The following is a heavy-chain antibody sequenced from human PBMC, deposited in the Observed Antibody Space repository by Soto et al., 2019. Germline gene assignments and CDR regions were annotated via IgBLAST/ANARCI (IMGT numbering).Heavy chain of an antibody. D-gene: IGHD3-3*01. CDR1: GGSVSSGSYY. V-gene: IGHV4-61*01. Sequence: SETLSLTCTVSGGSVSSGSYYWSWIRQPPGKGLEWIGYIYYSGSTNYNPSLKSRVTISVDTSKNQFSLKLSSVTAADTAVYYCARGVDFWSGYFHNFDYWGQGTLVTVS. J-gene: IGHJ4*02. CDR3: ARGVDFWSGYFHNFDY. CDR2: IYYSGST.